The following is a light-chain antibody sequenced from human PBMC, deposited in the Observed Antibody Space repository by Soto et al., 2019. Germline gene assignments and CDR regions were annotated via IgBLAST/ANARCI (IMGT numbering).Light chain of an antibody. V-gene: IGKV3-11*01. Sequence: EIVFTQSRATLSFSPGERATLSCRASQSVSRYLAWYQQKPGQAPRLLIYDASYRATGIPARFSGSGSGTDFTLTISSLQPEDFATYYCQQANSFPITFGQGTRLEIK. CDR2: DAS. J-gene: IGKJ5*01. CDR3: QQANSFPIT. CDR1: QSVSRY.